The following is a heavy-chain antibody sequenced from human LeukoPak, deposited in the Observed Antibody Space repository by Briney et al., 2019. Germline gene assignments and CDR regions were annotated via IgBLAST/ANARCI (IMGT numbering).Heavy chain of an antibody. CDR2: FDPEDGET. CDR3: ATDRDSINYFDY. V-gene: IGHV1-24*01. CDR1: GYTLTELS. Sequence: ASVKVSCKVSGYTLTELSMHWVRQAPGKGLEWMGGFDPEDGETIYAQKFQGRVTMTEDTSTDTAYMELSSLRSGDTAVYYCATDRDSINYFDYWGQGTLVTVSS. J-gene: IGHJ4*02. D-gene: IGHD3-3*02.